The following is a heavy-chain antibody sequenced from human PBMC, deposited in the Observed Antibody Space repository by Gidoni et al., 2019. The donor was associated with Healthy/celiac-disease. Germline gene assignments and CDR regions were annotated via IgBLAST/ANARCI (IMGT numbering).Heavy chain of an antibody. J-gene: IGHJ4*02. CDR1: GGSINSHY. V-gene: IGHV4-59*08. D-gene: IGHD2-2*01. CDR2: ISYSGST. Sequence: QVQLQESGPGLVKPSETLSLTCTVSGGSINSHYWSWIRQPPGKGLEWSVFISYSGSTTYNPSLKSRVTIAVDTYKNQFYLKLTSVTAADTAVYYCARSAMGDYSFDFRGQGTLVIVSS. CDR3: ARSAMGDYSFDF.